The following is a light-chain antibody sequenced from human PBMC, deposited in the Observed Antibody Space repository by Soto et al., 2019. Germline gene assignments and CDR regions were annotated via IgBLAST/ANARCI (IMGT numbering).Light chain of an antibody. J-gene: IGKJ1*01. V-gene: IGKV1-39*01. CDR1: QRISRY. CDR2: ATS. Sequence: DIQMTQSPSSLSASVGERVTISCRASQRISRYLNWYQQKPGLVHKLLIYATSTLQSGVPSRFSGSGSGTDYTLTISSLQREDFATYYCQQSYTIPLTFGQGTRVEIE. CDR3: QQSYTIPLT.